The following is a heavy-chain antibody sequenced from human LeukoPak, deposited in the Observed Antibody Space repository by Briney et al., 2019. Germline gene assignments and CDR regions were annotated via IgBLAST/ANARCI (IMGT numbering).Heavy chain of an antibody. J-gene: IGHJ4*02. V-gene: IGHV4-34*01. CDR3: AREGRDGSRYYFDS. D-gene: IGHD5-24*01. CDR1: GGSFSGHY. Sequence: SETLSLTCAVYGGSFSGHYWNWIRQSPGKGLEWIGEINHSGSTNYNPSLKSRVTMSVDASKNQFSLKLSSVTAADTAVYYCAREGRDGSRYYFDSWGRGTPVTVSS. CDR2: INHSGST.